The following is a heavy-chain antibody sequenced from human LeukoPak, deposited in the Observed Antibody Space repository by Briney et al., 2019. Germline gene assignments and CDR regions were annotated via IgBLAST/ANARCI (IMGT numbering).Heavy chain of an antibody. CDR1: GGTFSSYA. D-gene: IGHD3-22*01. CDR2: IIPILGIA. Sequence: SVKVSCKASGGTFSSYAISWVRQAPGQGLEWMGRIIPILGIANYAQKFQGRVTITADKSTSTAYMELSSLRSEDTAVYYCASGNCYDSSGYSQFADYWGQGTLVTVSS. V-gene: IGHV1-69*04. J-gene: IGHJ4*02. CDR3: ASGNCYDSSGYSQFADY.